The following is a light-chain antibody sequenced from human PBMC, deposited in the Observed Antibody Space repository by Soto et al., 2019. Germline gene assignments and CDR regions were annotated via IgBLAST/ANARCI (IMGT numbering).Light chain of an antibody. CDR1: TGAVTSGYY. Sequence: QTVVTQEPSLTVSPGETVTLTFASSTGAVTSGYYPNWFQQKPGQAPRPLIYSINNKHSWTPARFSGSLLGDKAALTLSGVQPEDEAEYYCLLYYDGAQVFGGGTKLTVL. V-gene: IGLV7-43*01. J-gene: IGLJ3*02. CDR2: SIN. CDR3: LLYYDGAQV.